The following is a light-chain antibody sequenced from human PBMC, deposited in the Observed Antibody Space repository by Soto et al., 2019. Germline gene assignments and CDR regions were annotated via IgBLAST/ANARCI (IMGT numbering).Light chain of an antibody. V-gene: IGKV3-20*01. Sequence: EIVLTQSPGTLSLSPGERATLSCRASQSVYINSLAWYQQKPGQPPRLLIYGAATRASDVPDRFSGSGSGADFALTIDRLEPEEFALYYCQQYGTSPLTFGPGTRVD. CDR1: QSVYINS. CDR2: GAA. CDR3: QQYGTSPLT. J-gene: IGKJ3*01.